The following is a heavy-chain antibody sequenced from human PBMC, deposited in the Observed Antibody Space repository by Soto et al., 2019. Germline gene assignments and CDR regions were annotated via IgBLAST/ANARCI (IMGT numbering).Heavy chain of an antibody. CDR1: GFTFSTYA. Sequence: LRLSCAASGFTFSTYAMHWVRQAPGKGLEWVSYISSGGITIYYADSVKGRFTISRDNAENSLYLQVISLRAEDTAVYYCARGGTSMIVAKNFDYWGQGTLVTVSS. CDR3: ARGGTSMIVAKNFDY. CDR2: ISSGGITI. V-gene: IGHV3-48*03. J-gene: IGHJ4*02. D-gene: IGHD3-22*01.